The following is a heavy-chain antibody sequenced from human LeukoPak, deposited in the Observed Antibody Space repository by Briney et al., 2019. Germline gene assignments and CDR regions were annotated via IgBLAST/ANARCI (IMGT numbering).Heavy chain of an antibody. J-gene: IGHJ4*02. CDR1: GFTSGNHD. CDR2: TDFSGSST. D-gene: IGHD3-10*01. CDR3: AKGPNFGSWRAVDY. Sequence: GSLRLSCAASGFTSGNHDMTWVRQTSGRGLEWVSSTDFSGSSTWYADSVRGRFIMSRDMSKNTLYLQMTRLRADDTAVYFCAKGPNFGSWRAVDYWGQGILVTVSS. V-gene: IGHV3-23*01.